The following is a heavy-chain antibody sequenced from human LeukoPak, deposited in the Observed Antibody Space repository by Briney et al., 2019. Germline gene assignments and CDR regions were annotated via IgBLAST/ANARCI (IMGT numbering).Heavy chain of an antibody. J-gene: IGHJ4*02. V-gene: IGHV1-18*01. CDR2: ISAYNGDT. CDR3: ARDLNSWLKTDS. D-gene: IGHD5-12*01. CDR1: GYTFTNYG. Sequence: ASVKVSCKASGYTFTNYGLSWVRQAPGQGLEWMGWISAYNGDTQYPKKFQGRVTMTRDTSTNTAYMGLRSLRSDDTAVYYCARDLNSWLKTDSWGQGTLVTVS.